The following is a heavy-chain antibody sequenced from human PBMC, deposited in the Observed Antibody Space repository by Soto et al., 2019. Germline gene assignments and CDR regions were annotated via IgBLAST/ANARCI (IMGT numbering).Heavy chain of an antibody. D-gene: IGHD5-12*01. V-gene: IGHV1-46*01. Sequence: GASVKVSCKASGYTFSSYYMNWVRQAPGQGLEWLGIINPSGGDTNYAQTFQGRVTMTTDTSTSTTYMELRSLRSDDTAVYYCAREGVAPYYYYGMDVWGQGTPVTVSS. CDR1: GYTFSSYY. CDR3: AREGVAPYYYYGMDV. J-gene: IGHJ6*02. CDR2: INPSGGDT.